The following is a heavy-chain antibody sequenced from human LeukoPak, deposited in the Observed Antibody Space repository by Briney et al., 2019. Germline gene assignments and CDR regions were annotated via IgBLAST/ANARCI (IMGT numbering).Heavy chain of an antibody. D-gene: IGHD5-24*01. Sequence: SETMSLTCTVSGGSISSSSSYWGWIRQPPGKGLEWIGSIYHSGSTYYNPSLKSRVTISVDTSKNQFSLKLSSVTAADTAVYYCARDRGDGYNYDYFDYWGQGTLVTVSS. J-gene: IGHJ4*02. V-gene: IGHV4-39*07. CDR1: GGSISSSSSY. CDR2: IYHSGST. CDR3: ARDRGDGYNYDYFDY.